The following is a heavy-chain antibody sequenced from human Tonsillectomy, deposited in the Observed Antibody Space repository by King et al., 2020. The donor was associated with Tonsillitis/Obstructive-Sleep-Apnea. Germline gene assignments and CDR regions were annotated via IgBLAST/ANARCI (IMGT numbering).Heavy chain of an antibody. CDR1: GGSVSSSSYY. J-gene: IGHJ6*03. D-gene: IGHD4-17*01. CDR3: VRHNEDGDGQYYYYMDV. Sequence: LQLQESGPGLVKPSETLSLTCTVSGGSVSSSSYYWGWIRQPPGKGLEWIATIYYSGITYYNPPLKSRVTMSVDTSKNPFSLKLTSVTAADTAVYYCVRHNEDGDGQYYYYMDVWGKGTTVTVS. V-gene: IGHV4-39*01. CDR2: IYYSGIT.